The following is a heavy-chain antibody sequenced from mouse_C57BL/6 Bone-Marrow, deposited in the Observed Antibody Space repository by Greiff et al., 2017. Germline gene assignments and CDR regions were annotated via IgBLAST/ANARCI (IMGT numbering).Heavy chain of an antibody. CDR1: GYTFTSYG. CDR2: IYIGNGYT. CDR3: AKTDYYGSSYWYFDV. J-gene: IGHJ1*03. V-gene: IGHV1-58*01. D-gene: IGHD1-1*01. Sequence: DVHLVESGAELVRPGSSVKMSCKTSGYTFTSYGINWVKQRPGQGLEWIGYIYIGNGYTEYNEKFKGKATLTSDTSSSTAYMQLSSLTSEDSAIYFCAKTDYYGSSYWYFDVWGTGTTVTVSS.